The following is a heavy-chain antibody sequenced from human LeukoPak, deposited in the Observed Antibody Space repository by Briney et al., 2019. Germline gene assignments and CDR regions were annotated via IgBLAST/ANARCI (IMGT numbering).Heavy chain of an antibody. CDR2: ISAYNGNT. CDR3: ARDRYCSSTSCYNRDYYYGMDV. CDR1: GYTFTSYG. V-gene: IGHV1-18*01. D-gene: IGHD2-2*02. Sequence: ASVKVSCKASGYTFTSYGISWVRQAPGQGLEWMGWISAYNGNTNYAQKLQGRVTMTTDTSTSTAYMELRSLRSGDTAVYYCARDRYCSSTSCYNRDYYYGMDVWGQGTTVTVSS. J-gene: IGHJ6*02.